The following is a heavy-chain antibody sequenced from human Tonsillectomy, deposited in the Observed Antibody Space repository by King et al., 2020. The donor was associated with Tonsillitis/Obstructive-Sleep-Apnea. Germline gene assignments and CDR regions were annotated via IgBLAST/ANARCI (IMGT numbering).Heavy chain of an antibody. V-gene: IGHV1-18*01. CDR1: GYTFTNYG. CDR2: ISAYNGNT. Sequence: VQLVESGAEVKKPGASVKVSCKASGYTFTNYGISWVRQAPGQGLQWMGWISAYNGNTNYAQKLQGRVTMTTDTSTSTAYMELRSLRSDDTAVYYCARGNGGMITVTRFDYWGQGTLVTVSS. CDR3: ARGNGGMITVTRFDY. D-gene: IGHD4-17*01. J-gene: IGHJ4*02.